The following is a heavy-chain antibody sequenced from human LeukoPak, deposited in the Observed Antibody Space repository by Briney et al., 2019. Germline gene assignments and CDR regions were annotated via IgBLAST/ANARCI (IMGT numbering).Heavy chain of an antibody. V-gene: IGHV3-9*01. CDR2: ISWNSGSI. J-gene: IGHJ4*02. D-gene: IGHD3-10*01. Sequence: PGGSLRLSCAASGFTFDDYAMHWVRQAPGKGLEWVSGISWNSGSIGYADSVKGRFTISRDNAKNSLYLQMNSLRAEDTAVYYCARLNMVRGAHFDYWGQGTLVTVSS. CDR1: GFTFDDYA. CDR3: ARLNMVRGAHFDY.